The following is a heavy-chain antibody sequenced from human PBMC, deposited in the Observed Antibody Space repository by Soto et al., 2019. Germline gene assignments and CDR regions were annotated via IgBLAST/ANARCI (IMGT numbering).Heavy chain of an antibody. CDR1: GYTFTSYG. D-gene: IGHD3-3*01. V-gene: IGHV1-18*01. CDR3: ARRAAHDLDYYGMDV. J-gene: IGHJ6*02. Sequence: GASVKVSCKASGYTFTSYGISWVRQDPGQGLEWMGWISAYNGNTNYAQKLQGRVTMTTDTSTSTAYMELRSLRSDDTAVYYCARRAAHDLDYYGMDVWGQRTTVTVSS. CDR2: ISAYNGNT.